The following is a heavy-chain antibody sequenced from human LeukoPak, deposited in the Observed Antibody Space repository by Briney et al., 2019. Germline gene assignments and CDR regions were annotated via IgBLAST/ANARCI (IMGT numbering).Heavy chain of an antibody. CDR3: ARGGSSWYNYYYMDV. D-gene: IGHD6-13*01. CDR2: MNPNSGNT. CDR1: GYTFTGYY. V-gene: IGHV1-8*03. J-gene: IGHJ6*03. Sequence: ASVKVSCKASGYTFTGYYMHWVRQAPGQGLEWMGWMNPNSGNTGYAQKFQGRVTITRNTSISTAYMELSSLRSEDTAVYYCARGGSSWYNYYYMDVWGKGTTVTVSS.